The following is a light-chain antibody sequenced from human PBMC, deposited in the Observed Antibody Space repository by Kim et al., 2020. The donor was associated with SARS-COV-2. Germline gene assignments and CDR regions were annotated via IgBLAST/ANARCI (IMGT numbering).Light chain of an antibody. CDR3: ATWDESLNCPV. CDR2: RDN. V-gene: IGLV1-44*01. Sequence: RVTISCFGSSSNVGSNTMNWYQQLPVTAPRLLIYRDNQRPSGVPDRFSASKSGTSASLTISGLQSADEAEYHCATWDESLNCPVFGGGTQLTVL. J-gene: IGLJ3*02. CDR1: SSNVGSNT.